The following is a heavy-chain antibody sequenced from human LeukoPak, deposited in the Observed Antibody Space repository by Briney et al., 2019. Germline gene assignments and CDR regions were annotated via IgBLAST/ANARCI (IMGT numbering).Heavy chain of an antibody. J-gene: IGHJ5*02. CDR1: GFTFSNAW. Sequence: GGSLRLSCAASGFTFSNAWMSWVRQAPGKRLEWVGRIKSKTDGGTTDYAAPVKGRFTISRDDSKNTLYLQMNSLKTEDTAVYYCTTEQQQGQFDPWGQGTLVTVSS. D-gene: IGHD6-13*01. CDR3: TTEQQQGQFDP. V-gene: IGHV3-15*01. CDR2: IKSKTDGGTT.